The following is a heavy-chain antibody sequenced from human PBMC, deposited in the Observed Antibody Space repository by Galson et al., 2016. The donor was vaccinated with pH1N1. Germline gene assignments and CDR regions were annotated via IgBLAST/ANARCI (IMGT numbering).Heavy chain of an antibody. V-gene: IGHV3-7*01. Sequence: SLRLSCAASGFTLSSYWMSWVRQAPGKGLEWVANMNQDGNKKYFVDSVKGRFTISRDYSKNSLYLQMNSLRAEDTAVYYCARGDYGDYVGEFDYWGQGTLVTVSS. CDR3: ARGDYGDYVGEFDY. J-gene: IGHJ4*02. D-gene: IGHD4-17*01. CDR1: GFTLSSYW. CDR2: MNQDGNKK.